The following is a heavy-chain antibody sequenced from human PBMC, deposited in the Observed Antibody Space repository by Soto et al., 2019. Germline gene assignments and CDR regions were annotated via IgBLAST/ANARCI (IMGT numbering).Heavy chain of an antibody. J-gene: IGHJ1*01. CDR2: IYYSGST. CDR1: GGSISSGGYY. D-gene: IGHD3-22*01. Sequence: PSETLCLTCPVSGGSISSGGYYWSWIRQHPGKGLEWIGYIYYSGSTYYNPSLKSRVTISVDTSKNQFSLKLSSVTAADTAVYYCAIYDSSGPRGFHHWGQGTLVTVSS. V-gene: IGHV4-31*03. CDR3: AIYDSSGPRGFHH.